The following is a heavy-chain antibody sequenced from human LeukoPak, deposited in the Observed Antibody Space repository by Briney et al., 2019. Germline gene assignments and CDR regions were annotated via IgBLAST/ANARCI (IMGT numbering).Heavy chain of an antibody. V-gene: IGHV3-49*04. CDR3: TRGHSTRLGELSSLY. Sequence: RSLRLSRIPPVFTFADYAMSCVRPAPREGLGWGGFIRSKAYGGTTEYAASVKGRFTISRDDSKSIAYLQMNSLKTEDTAVYYCTRGHSTRLGELSSLYWGQGTLVTVSS. CDR2: IRSKAYGGTT. D-gene: IGHD3-16*02. CDR1: VFTFADYA. J-gene: IGHJ4*02.